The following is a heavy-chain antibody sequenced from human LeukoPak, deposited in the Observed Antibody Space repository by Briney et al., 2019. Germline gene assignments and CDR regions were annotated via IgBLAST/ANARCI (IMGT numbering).Heavy chain of an antibody. CDR1: GFTFSSYA. D-gene: IGHD6-19*01. J-gene: IGHJ1*01. Sequence: GRSLRLSCAASGFTFSSYAMHWVRQAPGKGLEWVTLISFDGINKSYADSVKGRLTISRDNSKNTLYLQMNSLRDEDTAVYYCATEFREYDSGSQYFQHWGQGTLVTVSS. CDR2: ISFDGINK. CDR3: ATEFREYDSGSQYFQH. V-gene: IGHV3-30*04.